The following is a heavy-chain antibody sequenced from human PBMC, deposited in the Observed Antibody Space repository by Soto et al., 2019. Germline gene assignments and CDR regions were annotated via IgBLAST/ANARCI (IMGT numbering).Heavy chain of an antibody. J-gene: IGHJ5*02. V-gene: IGHV4-34*01. D-gene: IGHD6-6*01. CDR2: INHSGST. CDR3: ARGERTARARHRFDP. Sequence: QVQLQQWGAGLLKPSETLSLTCAVYGGSFSGYYWSWIRQPPGKGLEWIGEINHSGSTNYNPSLKSRVTISVDTSKNQFSLKLSSVTAADTAVYYCARGERTARARHRFDPWGQGTLVTVSS. CDR1: GGSFSGYY.